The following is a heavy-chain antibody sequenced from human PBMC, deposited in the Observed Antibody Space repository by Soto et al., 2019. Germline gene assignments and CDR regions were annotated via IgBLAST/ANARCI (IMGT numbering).Heavy chain of an antibody. CDR1: GFTFSSYA. J-gene: IGHJ4*02. CDR2: ISGSGGYT. CDR3: ATWTVVVVAATRGGYFDY. V-gene: IGHV3-23*01. Sequence: EVQLLESGGGLVQPGGSLRLSCAASGFTFSSYAMSWVRQAPGKGLEWVSVISGSGGYTYYADSVKGRFTISRDNSKNMLYLQMNSLRAEDTAVYYCATWTVVVVAATRGGYFDYWGQGTLVTVSS. D-gene: IGHD2-15*01.